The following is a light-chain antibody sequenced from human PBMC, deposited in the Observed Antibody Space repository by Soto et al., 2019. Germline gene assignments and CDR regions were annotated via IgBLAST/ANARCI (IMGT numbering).Light chain of an antibody. V-gene: IGKV1-33*01. Sequence: DIQMTQSPSSLSASVGDRVTITCQASQDISNYSNWYQQKPGKAPKLLIYDASNLETGVPSRFSGSGSGTDFTFTISSLQPEDIATYYCQQYYNLFTFGPGTRVDIK. J-gene: IGKJ3*01. CDR2: DAS. CDR1: QDISNY. CDR3: QQYYNLFT.